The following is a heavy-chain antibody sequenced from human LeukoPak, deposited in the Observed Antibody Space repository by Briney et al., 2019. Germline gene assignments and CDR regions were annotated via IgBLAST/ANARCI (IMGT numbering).Heavy chain of an antibody. D-gene: IGHD3-22*01. CDR3: AGSSYIGLDF. J-gene: IGHJ4*02. V-gene: IGHV4-34*01. CDR2: INHSGNT. Sequence: PSETLSLTCAVYGGSFSYYYWSWIRQPPGKGLEWIGEINHSGNTNLNPSLKSRVTISVDTSKNQFSLRLMSVTAADTAVYYCAGSSYIGLDFWGQGTLVTVSS. CDR1: GGSFSYYY.